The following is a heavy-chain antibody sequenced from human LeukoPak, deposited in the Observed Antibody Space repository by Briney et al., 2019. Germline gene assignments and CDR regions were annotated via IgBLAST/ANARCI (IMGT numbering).Heavy chain of an antibody. D-gene: IGHD3-10*01. V-gene: IGHV3-53*01. Sequence: PGGSLRLSCAASGFTFSSNYMSWVRQAPGKGLEWVSVIYSGGSTYYADSVKGRFTISRDNSKNTLYLQMNSLRAEDTAVYYCAREQGPVRARERGWFGVETPHQYYCGMDVWGQGTTVTVSS. CDR1: GFTFSSNY. CDR3: AREQGPVRARERGWFGVETPHQYYCGMDV. CDR2: IYSGGST. J-gene: IGHJ6*02.